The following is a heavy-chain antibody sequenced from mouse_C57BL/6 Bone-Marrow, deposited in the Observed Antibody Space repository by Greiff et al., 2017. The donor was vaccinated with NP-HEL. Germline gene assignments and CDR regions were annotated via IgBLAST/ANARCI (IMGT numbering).Heavy chain of an antibody. CDR1: GFTFSDYG. D-gene: IGHD2-3*01. V-gene: IGHV5-15*01. CDR2: ISNLAYSI. CDR3: ARQTYDGYYVGFAY. Sequence: EVQRVESGGGLVQPGGSLKLSCAASGFTFSDYGMAWVRQAPRKGPEWVAFISNLAYSIYYADTVTGRFTISRENAKNTLYLEMSSLRSEDTAMYYCARQTYDGYYVGFAYWGQGTLVTVSA. J-gene: IGHJ3*01.